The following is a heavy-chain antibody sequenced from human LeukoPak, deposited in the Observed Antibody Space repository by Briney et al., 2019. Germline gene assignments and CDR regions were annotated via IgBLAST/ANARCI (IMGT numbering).Heavy chain of an antibody. CDR3: AELGITMIGGV. V-gene: IGHV3-48*03. D-gene: IGHD3-10*02. J-gene: IGHJ6*04. Sequence: GGSLRLSCAASGFTFSSYEMNWVRQAPGKGLEGVSYISGSGSTICYADSVKGRFTISRDNAKNSLYLQMNSLRAEDTAVYYCAELGITMIGGVWGKGTTVTISS. CDR2: ISGSGSTI. CDR1: GFTFSSYE.